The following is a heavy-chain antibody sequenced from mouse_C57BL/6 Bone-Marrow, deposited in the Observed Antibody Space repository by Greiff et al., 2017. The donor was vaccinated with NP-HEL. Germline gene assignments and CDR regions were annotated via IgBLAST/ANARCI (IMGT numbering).Heavy chain of an antibody. CDR3: ARRDGSSFFDY. J-gene: IGHJ2*01. CDR1: GYTFTSYW. CDR2: IDPSDSYT. V-gene: IGHV1-59*01. D-gene: IGHD1-1*01. Sequence: VQLQQPGAELVMPGASVKLSCKASGYTFTSYWMHWVKQRPGQGLEWIGVIDPSDSYTNYNQKFKGKATLTVDTSSSTAYMQLSSLTSEDSAVYYCARRDGSSFFDYWGQGTTLTVSS.